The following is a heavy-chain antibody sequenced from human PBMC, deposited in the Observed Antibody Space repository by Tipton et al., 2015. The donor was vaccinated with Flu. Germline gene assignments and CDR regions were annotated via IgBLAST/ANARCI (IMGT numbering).Heavy chain of an antibody. CDR2: VSRSGST. Sequence: TLSLTCTVSGDSISSDYHWGWIRQFPGKGLEWVGTVSRSGSTAYNPSLKSRLTISIDRSKNQFSLNLKSVTAADMAVYYCARAPTTAVAYIWGQGTLVTVSS. CDR1: GDSISSDYH. J-gene: IGHJ4*02. D-gene: IGHD6-19*01. CDR3: ARAPTTAVAYI. V-gene: IGHV4-38-2*02.